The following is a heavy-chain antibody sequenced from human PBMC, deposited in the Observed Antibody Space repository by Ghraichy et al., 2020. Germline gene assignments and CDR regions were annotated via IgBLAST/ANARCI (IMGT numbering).Heavy chain of an antibody. Sequence: SETLSLTCTVSGASISDSTWAWIRQPPGKGLEYIGYIFYRDSMKNSPFFDSRAYMSVDPSKNHLSLQLSSLTAADTAVYFCARLRDSGDYRWSRFDPWGQGTQVTVSS. D-gene: IGHD2-21*02. CDR2: IFYRDSM. CDR3: ARLRDSGDYRWSRFDP. J-gene: IGHJ5*02. V-gene: IGHV4-59*08. CDR1: GASISDST.